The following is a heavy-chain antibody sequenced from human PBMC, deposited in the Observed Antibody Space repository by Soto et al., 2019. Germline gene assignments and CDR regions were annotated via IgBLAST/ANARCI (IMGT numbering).Heavy chain of an antibody. CDR1: GFTFSSYA. J-gene: IGHJ4*02. V-gene: IGHV3-23*01. CDR2: ISGSGGST. Sequence: EVQLLESGGGLVQPGGSLRLSCAASGFTFSSYAMSWVRQAPGKGLEWVSAISGSGGSTYYADSVKGRFTISRDNSKTTLYLQVSSLRAEDTAVYYCAYSSTPFDYWGQGTLVTVSS. D-gene: IGHD6-13*01. CDR3: AYSSTPFDY.